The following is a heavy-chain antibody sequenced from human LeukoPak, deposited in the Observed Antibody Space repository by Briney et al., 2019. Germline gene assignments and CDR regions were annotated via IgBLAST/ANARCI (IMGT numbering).Heavy chain of an antibody. CDR3: ARLSAVDYYGSGSLDY. J-gene: IGHJ4*02. V-gene: IGHV1-18*01. Sequence: GASVKVSCKASGYTFTSYGISWVRQAPGQGLEWMGWISAYNGNTNYAQKLQGRATMTTDTSTSTAYMELRSLRSDDTAVYYCARLSAVDYYGSGSLDYWGREPWSPSPQ. D-gene: IGHD3-10*01. CDR1: GYTFTSYG. CDR2: ISAYNGNT.